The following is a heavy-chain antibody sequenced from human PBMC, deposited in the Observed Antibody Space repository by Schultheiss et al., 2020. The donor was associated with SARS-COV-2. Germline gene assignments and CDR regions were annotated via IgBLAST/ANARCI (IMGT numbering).Heavy chain of an antibody. CDR1: GGTFSSYA. V-gene: IGHV1-69*13. CDR2: IIPIFGTA. CDR3: ARGGDYYYGMDV. J-gene: IGHJ6*02. D-gene: IGHD3-10*01. Sequence: SVKVSCKASGGTFSSYAISWVRQAPGQGLEWMGGIIPIFGTANYAQKFQGRVTITADESTSTAYMELSSLRSEDTAVYYCARGGDYYYGMDVWGQGTTVTVSS.